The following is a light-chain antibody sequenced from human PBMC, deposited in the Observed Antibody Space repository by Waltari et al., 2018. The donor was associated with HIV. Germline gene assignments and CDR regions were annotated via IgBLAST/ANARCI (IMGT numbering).Light chain of an antibody. Sequence: DIQMTQSPSILSASVGYTVIITCRASQKIDNWLAWYQQKPGKAPKLLMSMTSVLESGVPSRFSGSGSGTEFTLTISSLQPDDVGTYYCQQYSTHYGFGQGTRVE. CDR3: QQYSTHYG. CDR2: MTS. CDR1: QKIDNW. J-gene: IGKJ2*01. V-gene: IGKV1-5*03.